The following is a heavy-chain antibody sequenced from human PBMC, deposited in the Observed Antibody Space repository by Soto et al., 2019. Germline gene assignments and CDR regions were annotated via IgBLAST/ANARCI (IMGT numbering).Heavy chain of an antibody. D-gene: IGHD2-2*01. CDR1: GFTFSSYS. J-gene: IGHJ6*02. V-gene: IGHV3-21*01. CDR3: ARDMVVVPAADV. Sequence: PGGSLRLSCAASGFTFSSYSMNWVRQAPGKGLEWVSSISSSSSYIYYADSVKGRFTISRDNAKNSLYLQMNSLRAEDTAVYYCARDMVVVPAADVWGQGTTVTVSS. CDR2: ISSSSSYI.